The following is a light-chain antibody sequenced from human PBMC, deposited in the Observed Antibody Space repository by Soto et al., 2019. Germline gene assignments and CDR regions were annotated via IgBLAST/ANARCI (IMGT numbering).Light chain of an antibody. Sequence: QSVLTQPPSVSGAPGQGVTISCTGSSSNIGAGYDVHWYQQLPGAAPKLLIFGNDNRPSGVPDRFSGSRSGTSASLAITGLQAEDEADCYCQSYDRSLSGSVFGAGTKLTVL. J-gene: IGLJ1*01. CDR1: SSNIGAGYD. V-gene: IGLV1-40*01. CDR2: GND. CDR3: QSYDRSLSGSV.